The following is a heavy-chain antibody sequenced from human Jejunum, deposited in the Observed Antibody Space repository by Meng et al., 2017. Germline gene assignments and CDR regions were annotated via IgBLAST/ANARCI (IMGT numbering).Heavy chain of an antibody. J-gene: IGHJ3*02. Sequence: GESLKISCEASGFIFDDYIMHWVRQAPGQGLEWVSLINWDGESTYYIDSVKGRFTISRDNSKDSLYLQMNSLRPEDTALYYCAKYGWGSFDIWGQGTMVTVSS. D-gene: IGHD6-19*01. CDR2: INWDGEST. CDR1: GFIFDDYI. CDR3: AKYGWGSFDI. V-gene: IGHV3-43D*03.